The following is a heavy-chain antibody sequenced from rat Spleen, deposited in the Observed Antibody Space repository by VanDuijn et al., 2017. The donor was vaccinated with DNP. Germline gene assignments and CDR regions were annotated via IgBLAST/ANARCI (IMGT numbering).Heavy chain of an antibody. J-gene: IGHJ3*01. Sequence: EVQLVESGGGLIQPGRSLKLSCAASGFTFSDCNMAWVRQAPKKGLEWVATIIYDGSRTYYRDSVKGRFTISRDNAKNTLYLQMDSLRSEDTATYYCATQGLGYWGQGTLVTVSS. CDR3: ATQGLGY. CDR2: IIYDGSRT. CDR1: GFTFSDCN. V-gene: IGHV5S10*01.